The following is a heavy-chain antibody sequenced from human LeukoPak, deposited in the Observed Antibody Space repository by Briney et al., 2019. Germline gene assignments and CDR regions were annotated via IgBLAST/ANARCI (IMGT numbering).Heavy chain of an antibody. V-gene: IGHV1-2*02. CDR3: ARDKVKPAAGTFPDY. J-gene: IGHJ4*02. CDR1: GYTFTGYY. CDR2: INPNSGGT. Sequence: ASVKVSCKASGYTFTGYYMHWVRQAPGQGLEWMGWINPNSGGTNYAQKFQGRVTMTRDTSISTAYMELSRLRSDDTAVYYCARDKVKPAAGTFPDYWGQGTLVTVSS. D-gene: IGHD6-13*01.